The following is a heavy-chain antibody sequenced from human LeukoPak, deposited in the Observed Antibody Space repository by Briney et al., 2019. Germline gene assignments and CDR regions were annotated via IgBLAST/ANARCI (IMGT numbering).Heavy chain of an antibody. CDR1: GYTFTGYY. CDR3: ARVGYYDSSGYIDY. D-gene: IGHD3-22*01. V-gene: IGHV1-2*02. Sequence: GASVKVSCKASGYTFTGYYMHWVRQAPGQGLEWMGWINPNSGGTNYAQKFQGRVTMTRDTSISTAYMELSRLRSDDTAVYYCARVGYYDSSGYIDYWGQGTLVTVSS. CDR2: INPNSGGT. J-gene: IGHJ4*02.